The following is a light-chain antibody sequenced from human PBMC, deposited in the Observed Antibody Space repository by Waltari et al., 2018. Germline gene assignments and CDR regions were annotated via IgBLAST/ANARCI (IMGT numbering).Light chain of an antibody. CDR2: NSF. CDR1: SSNIGARYD. Sequence: QSVLTQPPSVSGAPGHRVTISCTGSSSNIGARYDVHWYQRLPGAAPKLLIYNSFNRPSGVPDRFSGSKSGMSASLAITGLQAEDEADYYCQSYDNRLYGTRVFGGGTKLTVL. V-gene: IGLV1-40*01. CDR3: QSYDNRLYGTRV. J-gene: IGLJ3*02.